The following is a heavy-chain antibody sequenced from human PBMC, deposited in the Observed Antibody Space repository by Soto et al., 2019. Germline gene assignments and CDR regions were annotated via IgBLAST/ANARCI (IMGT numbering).Heavy chain of an antibody. Sequence: QVHLQQWGAGLLKPSETLSLTCDVYGGFVSSGTYYWSWIRQPPGKGLEWIGEMSHSGGTHFNPSLKSRVTISVDTSKNQFSLKMSSVTAADTALYYCARVERGTVTTVVDAFDIWGQGTMVTVSS. D-gene: IGHD1-1*01. CDR1: GGFVSSGTYY. V-gene: IGHV4-34*01. J-gene: IGHJ3*02. CDR3: ARVERGTVTTVVDAFDI. CDR2: MSHSGGT.